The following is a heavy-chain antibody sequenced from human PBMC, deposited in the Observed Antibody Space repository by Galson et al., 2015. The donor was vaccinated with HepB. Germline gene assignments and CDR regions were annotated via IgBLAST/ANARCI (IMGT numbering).Heavy chain of an antibody. CDR3: ARDLEQQLATWPAN. Sequence: SLRLSCAASGFTFSAYDMHWVRQAPGKGLEWVAVIWYDASNKYYGDSVKGRFTISRDNSKNTLYLQMNSLRVEDTAVYYCARDLEQQLATWPANWGQGTLVTVSS. D-gene: IGHD6-13*01. CDR1: GFTFSAYD. CDR2: IWYDASNK. V-gene: IGHV3-33*01. J-gene: IGHJ1*01.